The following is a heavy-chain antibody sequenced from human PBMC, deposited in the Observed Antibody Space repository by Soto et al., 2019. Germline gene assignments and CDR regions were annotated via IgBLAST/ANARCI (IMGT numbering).Heavy chain of an antibody. Sequence: EVQLVESGGVVVQPGGSLRLSCAASGFTFDDYTMHWVRQAPGKGLEWVSLIGWDGGSTYYADSVKGRFTIARDNSKNYLDKQTKSLRNHDTALYSCAKAILPGAYDYWRGHRQNYFDYWGQGTMFTVSS. V-gene: IGHV3-43*01. CDR3: AKAILPGAYDYWRGHRQNYFDY. J-gene: IGHJ4*02. CDR2: IGWDGGST. CDR1: GFTFDDYT. D-gene: IGHD3-3*01.